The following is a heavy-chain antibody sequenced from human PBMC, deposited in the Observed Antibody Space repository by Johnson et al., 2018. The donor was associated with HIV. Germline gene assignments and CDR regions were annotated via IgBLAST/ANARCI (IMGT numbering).Heavy chain of an antibody. CDR2: INWNGGST. J-gene: IGHJ3*02. CDR1: GFTFEAYG. D-gene: IGHD3-22*01. CDR3: AKSSYYYDRRGLGAFDI. V-gene: IGHV3-20*04. Sequence: VQLVESGGGVVRPGESLRLSCAASGFTFEAYGMSWVRQPPGKGLEWVSGINWNGGSTGYDDSVKGRFTISRDNAKNSLYLQMNSLRAEDTALYYCAKSSYYYDRRGLGAFDIWGQGTMVTVSS.